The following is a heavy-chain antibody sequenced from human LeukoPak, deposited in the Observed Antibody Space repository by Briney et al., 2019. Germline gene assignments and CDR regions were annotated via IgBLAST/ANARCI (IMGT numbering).Heavy chain of an antibody. CDR2: ISGLSTYI. CDR3: ARSAGTGGPYYFDY. D-gene: IGHD3/OR15-3a*01. CDR1: GFTFNTYS. Sequence: PGGSLRLSCAASGFTFNTYSMNWVRQAPGKGLEWVSSISGLSTYIYYPDSMKGRFTTSRDNAKNSLFLQVSSLRAEDTAVYFCARSAGTGGPYYFDYWGQGSLVTVSS. V-gene: IGHV3-21*04. J-gene: IGHJ4*02.